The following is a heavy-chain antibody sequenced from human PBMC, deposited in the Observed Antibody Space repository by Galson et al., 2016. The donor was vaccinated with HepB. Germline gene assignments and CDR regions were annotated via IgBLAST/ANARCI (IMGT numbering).Heavy chain of an antibody. CDR3: ARDFSSYDEYFDL. CDR2: ISGDGSRV. CDR1: GFAFTNYW. Sequence: SLRLSCAASGFAFTNYWMNWVRQAPGKGLGWVSRISGDGSRVNYADFVKGRVTLSRDNAKNTLYLQMNSLRAEDKAVYYVARDFSSYDEYFDLWGQGTRVTVSS. V-gene: IGHV3-74*01. D-gene: IGHD3-3*01. J-gene: IGHJ4*02.